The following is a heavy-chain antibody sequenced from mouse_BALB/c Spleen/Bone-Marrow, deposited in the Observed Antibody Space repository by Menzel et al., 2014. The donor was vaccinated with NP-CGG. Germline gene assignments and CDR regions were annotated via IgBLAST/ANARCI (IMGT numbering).Heavy chain of an antibody. CDR2: IYPGDGET. CDR3: ASVYDYGRGYAMDY. J-gene: IGHJ4*01. V-gene: IGHV1-80*01. CDR1: GYAFSNYG. Sequence: QVHVKQSGAELVRPGSSVKISCKASGYAFSNYGMNWVKQRPGQGLEWIGQIYPGDGETNYNGEFEGRVILTADKSSSTAYMQVSSLTSEDSAVYFCASVYDYGRGYAMDYWGQGASVTVSS. D-gene: IGHD2-4*01.